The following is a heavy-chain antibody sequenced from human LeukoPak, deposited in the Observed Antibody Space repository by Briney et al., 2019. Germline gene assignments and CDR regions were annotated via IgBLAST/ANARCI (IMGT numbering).Heavy chain of an antibody. V-gene: IGHV1-69*13. D-gene: IGHD3-9*01. CDR3: ARVFRLTGYYWAFDI. CDR2: IIPIFGTA. J-gene: IGHJ3*02. CDR1: GGTFSSYA. Sequence: GASVKVSCKASGGTFSSYAISWVRQAPGQGLEWMGGIIPIFGTANYAQKFQGRVTITADESTSTAYMELSSLRSEDTAVYYCARVFRLTGYYWAFDIWGQGTMVTVSS.